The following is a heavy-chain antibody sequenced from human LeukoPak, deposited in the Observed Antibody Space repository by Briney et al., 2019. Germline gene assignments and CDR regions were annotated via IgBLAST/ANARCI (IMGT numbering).Heavy chain of an antibody. CDR1: GFTFSSYS. Sequence: PGGSLRLSCAASGFTFSSYSMNWVRRAPGKGLEWVSSISSSSSYIYYADSVKGRFTISRDNAKNSLYLQMNSLRAEDTAVYYCARVERDYGDYYAFDIWGQGTMVTVSS. J-gene: IGHJ3*02. CDR2: ISSSSSYI. D-gene: IGHD4-17*01. V-gene: IGHV3-21*01. CDR3: ARVERDYGDYYAFDI.